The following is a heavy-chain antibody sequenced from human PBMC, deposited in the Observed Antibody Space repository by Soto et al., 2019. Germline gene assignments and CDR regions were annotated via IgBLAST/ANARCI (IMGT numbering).Heavy chain of an antibody. CDR3: ARHGSY. J-gene: IGHJ4*02. V-gene: IGHV4-39*01. CDR1: CVSISSSSYY. CDR2: IYFSGKT. Sequence: SETLSLTCSVSCVSISSSSYYWGWIRQTPGKGLEWIGTIYFSGKTYYSPSLKGRLTISVDRSKNQFALNLTSVTAADTAVYYCARHGSYWGTGTLVTIS.